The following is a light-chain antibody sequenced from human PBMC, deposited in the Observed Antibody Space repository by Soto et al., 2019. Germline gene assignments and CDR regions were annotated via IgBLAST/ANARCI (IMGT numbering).Light chain of an antibody. Sequence: DIVMTQSPLSLPVSPGEPASISCRSSQSLMYSNGYNYVDWYLQKPGQSPQLLIYLGSNRASGVPDGFRGSEPAKNLPLKISRVGAGVVGVYSCMQALQPPRIFAQGPRLGIK. V-gene: IGKV2-28*01. CDR2: LGS. CDR3: MQALQPPRI. CDR1: QSLMYSNGYNY. J-gene: IGKJ2*01.